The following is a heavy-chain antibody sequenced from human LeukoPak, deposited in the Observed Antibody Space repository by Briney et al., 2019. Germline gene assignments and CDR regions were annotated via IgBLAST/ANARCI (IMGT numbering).Heavy chain of an antibody. V-gene: IGHV4-59*12. CDR3: AREGDIVGATIAS. CDR2: IYYSGST. J-gene: IGHJ4*02. CDR1: GGSLSSYY. D-gene: IGHD1-26*01. Sequence: SETLSLTCTVSGGSLSSYYWSWIRQPPGKGLEWIGYIYYSGSTYYNRSLKSRVTISVDTSKNQFSPKLSSVTAADTAVYYCAREGDIVGATIASWGQGTLVTVSS.